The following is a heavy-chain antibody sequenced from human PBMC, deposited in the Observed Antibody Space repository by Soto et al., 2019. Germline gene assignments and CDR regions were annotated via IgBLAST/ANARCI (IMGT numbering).Heavy chain of an antibody. CDR1: GGSIGDNYY. V-gene: IGHV4-39*01. D-gene: IGHD5-18*01. J-gene: IGHJ4*02. CDR2: IFRTGDT. CDR3: ARLRMLQRWRYYVDQ. Sequence: HLQESGPGLVKPSETLSLTCTVSGGSIGDNYYWGWLRQTPGKGLEWIGNIFRTGDTYFNPSLNSRLTISIDTSKNQFSLKLTSVTAADTAVYYCARLRMLQRWRYYVDQWGQGTLVTVSS.